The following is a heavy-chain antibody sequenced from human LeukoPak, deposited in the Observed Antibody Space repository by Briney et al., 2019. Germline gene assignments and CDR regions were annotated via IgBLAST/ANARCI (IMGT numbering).Heavy chain of an antibody. D-gene: IGHD3-9*01. CDR2: ISSSGRTI. J-gene: IGHJ4*02. Sequence: GGSLRLSCAASGFTFSSYEMNWVRQAPGKGLEWVSYISSSGRTIYYADSVKGRFTISTDNAKNSLYLQMNSLRDEDTAVYYCARDQDWAFDYWGQGTLVTVSS. CDR1: GFTFSSYE. V-gene: IGHV3-48*03. CDR3: ARDQDWAFDY.